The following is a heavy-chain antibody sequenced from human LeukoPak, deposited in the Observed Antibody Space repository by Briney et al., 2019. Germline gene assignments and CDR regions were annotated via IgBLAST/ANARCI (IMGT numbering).Heavy chain of an antibody. J-gene: IGHJ4*02. CDR2: ISYEVSNK. D-gene: IGHD6-19*01. V-gene: IGHV3-30*18. CDR1: GFTFSSYG. Sequence: GGSRRLACAASGFTFSSYGMHWVRQAPGKGLEWVAVISYEVSNKYYADSVKGRFTISRDNSKNTLYLQMNSLRAEDTAVYYCAKDRLAVAGTPEFDYWGQGTLVTVSS. CDR3: AKDRLAVAGTPEFDY.